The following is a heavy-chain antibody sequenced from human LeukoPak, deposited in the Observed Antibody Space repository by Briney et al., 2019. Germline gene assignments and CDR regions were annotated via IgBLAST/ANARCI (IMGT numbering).Heavy chain of an antibody. D-gene: IGHD1-14*01. CDR3: ARAPEGRTQFDY. V-gene: IGHV3-13*01. J-gene: IGHJ4*02. CDR1: GFKFSSYD. CDR2: IGTAGDT. Sequence: SGGSLRLSCAASGFKFSSYDMHWVRQATGKGLEWVSAIGTAGDTYYPGSVKGRFTISRENAKNSLYLQMNSLRAGDTAVYYCARAPEGRTQFDYWGQGTLVTVSS.